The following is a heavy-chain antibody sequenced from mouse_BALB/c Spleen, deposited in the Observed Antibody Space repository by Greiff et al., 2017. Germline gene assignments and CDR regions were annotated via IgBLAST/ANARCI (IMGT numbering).Heavy chain of an antibody. D-gene: IGHD2-2*01. CDR3: ARGDGYDYWYFDV. CDR2: ISYSGST. J-gene: IGHJ1*01. V-gene: IGHV3-8*02. CDR1: GDSITSGY. Sequence: EVMLVESGPSLVKPSQTLSLTCSVTGDSITSGYWNWIRKFPGNKLEYMGYISYSGSTYYNPSLKSRISITRDTSKNQYYLQLNSVTTEDTATYYCARGDGYDYWYFDVWGSGTTVTVSS.